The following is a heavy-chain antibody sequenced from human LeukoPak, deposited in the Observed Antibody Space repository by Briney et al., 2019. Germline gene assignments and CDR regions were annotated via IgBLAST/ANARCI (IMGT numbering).Heavy chain of an antibody. CDR2: IYYSGST. D-gene: IGHD6-6*01. V-gene: IGHV4-59*08. J-gene: IGHJ3*02. CDR3: ARHRAYSYSSPSDI. Sequence: SETLSLTCSVSGGPSSNYCWSWIRQPPGRGLEWIGYIYYSGSTNSNASLKSRVTIFVDPSKNQFSLRLSSVTAADTAVYYCARHRAYSYSSPSDICGQGTMVTVSS. CDR1: GGPSSNYC.